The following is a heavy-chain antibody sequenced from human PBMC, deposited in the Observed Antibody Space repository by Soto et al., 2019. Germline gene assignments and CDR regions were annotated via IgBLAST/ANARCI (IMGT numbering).Heavy chain of an antibody. CDR3: ARVQYYYDSSGYSPSFDY. J-gene: IGHJ4*02. CDR2: IYYSGST. V-gene: IGHV4-30-4*01. CDR1: GGSISSGDYY. Sequence: SETLSLTCTVSGGSISSGDYYWSWIRQPPGKGLEWIGCIYYSGSTYCNPSLKSRVTISVDTSKNQFSLKLSSVTAADTAVYYCARVQYYYDSSGYSPSFDYWGQGTLVTVSS. D-gene: IGHD3-22*01.